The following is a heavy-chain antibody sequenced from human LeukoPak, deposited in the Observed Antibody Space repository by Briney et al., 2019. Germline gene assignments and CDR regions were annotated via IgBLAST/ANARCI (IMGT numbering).Heavy chain of an antibody. Sequence: GGSLRLSCAASGFTFSSYSMNWVRQAPGKGLEWVSYIGPSSTTIYYADSVKGRFTISRDDAKNSLYLQMNSLRAEDTAVYYCARGTGFDYWGQGTLVTVSS. D-gene: IGHD1-1*01. CDR2: IGPSSTTI. CDR1: GFTFSSYS. J-gene: IGHJ4*02. CDR3: ARGTGFDY. V-gene: IGHV3-48*01.